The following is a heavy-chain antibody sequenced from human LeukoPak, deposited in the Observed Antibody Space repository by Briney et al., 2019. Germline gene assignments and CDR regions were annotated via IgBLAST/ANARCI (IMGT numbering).Heavy chain of an antibody. CDR2: IYTSGST. CDR3: ARGGAGPDY. D-gene: IGHD4/OR15-4a*01. Sequence: PSQALSLTCTVSGGSISSGSYYWSWIRQPAGKGLEWIGRIYTSGSTNYNPSLKSRVTISVDTSKTQFSLKLSSVTAADTAVYYCARGGAGPDYWGQGTLVTVSS. V-gene: IGHV4-61*02. CDR1: GGSISSGSYY. J-gene: IGHJ4*02.